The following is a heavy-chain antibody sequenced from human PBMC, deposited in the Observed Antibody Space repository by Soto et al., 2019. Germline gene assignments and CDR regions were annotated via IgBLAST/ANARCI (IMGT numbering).Heavy chain of an antibody. D-gene: IGHD2-15*01. Sequence: SETLSLTCSVSGGSIGSSSYYFGWIRQPPGKGLEWIGSLYYTGTTYYNSSLKSRVTISVDTSKNQFSLKLSSVTAADTAVYYCARLNGFSFLLSQTINWFDPWGQGTLVTVSS. J-gene: IGHJ5*02. CDR1: GGSIGSSSYY. V-gene: IGHV4-39*07. CDR2: LYYTGTT. CDR3: ARLNGFSFLLSQTINWFDP.